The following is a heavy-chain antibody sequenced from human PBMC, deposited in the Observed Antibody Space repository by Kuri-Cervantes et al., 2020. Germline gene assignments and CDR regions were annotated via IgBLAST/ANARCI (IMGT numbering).Heavy chain of an antibody. J-gene: IGHJ3*02. Sequence: ASVKVSCKASGYTFTDYSFHWVRQAPGQGLEWMGWIHPNSGGTNYAQKVQGRVTMTRDKSSSTAYMELSRLRSDDTAVYYGATGMDTNSHPATFDIWGQGTMVTVSS. V-gene: IGHV1-2*02. CDR3: ATGMDTNSHPATFDI. CDR2: IHPNSGGT. CDR1: GYTFTDYS. D-gene: IGHD5-18*01.